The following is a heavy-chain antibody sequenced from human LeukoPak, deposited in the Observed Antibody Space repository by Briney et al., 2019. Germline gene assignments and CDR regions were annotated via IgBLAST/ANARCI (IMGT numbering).Heavy chain of an antibody. CDR2: IYPGYSDA. D-gene: IGHD6-13*01. CDR3: VRFGLTSSLDH. V-gene: IGHV5-51*01. J-gene: IGHJ5*02. Sequence: GESLKISCKISGYKLTNNWIGWVRQVPGKGLEWMGLIYPGYSDAKYSPSFQGQVTLSVDASISTAYLQLSGLRASDTAIYYCVRFGLTSSLDHWGQGALVTVSS. CDR1: GYKLTNNW.